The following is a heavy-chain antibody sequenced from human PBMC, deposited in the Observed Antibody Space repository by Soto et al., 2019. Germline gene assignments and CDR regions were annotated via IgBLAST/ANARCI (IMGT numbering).Heavy chain of an antibody. Sequence: ASVKVSCKTSGYTFTRNGISWVRQAPGQGLEWMGWISPKSGSKKYAQKFQGRVVMTTDTSTSTAYMELRSLRCDDTAVYYCVKDRDSNSWPSRDVWGPGTTVTVSS. J-gene: IGHJ6*02. CDR2: ISPKSGSK. D-gene: IGHD3-22*01. CDR3: VKDRDSNSWPSRDV. CDR1: GYTFTRNG. V-gene: IGHV1-18*01.